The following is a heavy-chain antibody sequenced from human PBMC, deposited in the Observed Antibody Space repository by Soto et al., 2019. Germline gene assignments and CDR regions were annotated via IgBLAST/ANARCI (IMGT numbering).Heavy chain of an antibody. D-gene: IGHD2-15*01. J-gene: IGHJ3*02. V-gene: IGHV3-7*01. Sequence: GGSLRLSCAASGFTFSSYWMSWVRQAPGKGLEWVANIKQDGSEKYYVDSVKGRFTISRDNAKNSLYLQMNSLRAEDTAVYYCARVYPRYCSGGSCYPDDDAFDIWGQGTMVTVSS. CDR1: GFTFSSYW. CDR3: ARVYPRYCSGGSCYPDDDAFDI. CDR2: IKQDGSEK.